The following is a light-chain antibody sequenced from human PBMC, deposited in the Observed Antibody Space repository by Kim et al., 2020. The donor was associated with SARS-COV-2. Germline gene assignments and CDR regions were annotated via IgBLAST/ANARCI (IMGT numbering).Light chain of an antibody. Sequence: QLVLTQSPSASASLGASVKLTCTLSSGHSSYAIAWHQQQPEKGPRYLMKLNSDGSHSKGDGIPDRFSGSSSGAERYLTISSLQSEDGADYYCQTWGTGVFGGGTQLTVL. V-gene: IGLV4-69*01. CDR3: QTWGTGV. CDR1: SGHSSYA. CDR2: LNSDGSH. J-gene: IGLJ2*01.